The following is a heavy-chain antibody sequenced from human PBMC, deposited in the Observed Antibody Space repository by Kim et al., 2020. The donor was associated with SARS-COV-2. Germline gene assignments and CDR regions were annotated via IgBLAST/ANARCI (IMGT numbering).Heavy chain of an antibody. Sequence: GGSLRLSCAASGFAFSTYWMHWVRQAPGKGLVWVSRINGDQTGATYADSVRGRFSISRDNAENTLYLQMNSLRVEDTAVYYCVRDPNWNHGMPDAFDIWG. D-gene: IGHD1-20*01. CDR2: INGDQTGA. CDR3: VRDPNWNHGMPDAFDI. CDR1: GFAFSTYW. V-gene: IGHV3-74*01. J-gene: IGHJ3*02.